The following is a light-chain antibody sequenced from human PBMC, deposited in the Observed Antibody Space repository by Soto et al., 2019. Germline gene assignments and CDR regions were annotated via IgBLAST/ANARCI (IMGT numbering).Light chain of an antibody. CDR1: QSVTSSY. CDR3: QQYGTSPLT. V-gene: IGKV3-20*01. CDR2: GAS. J-gene: IGKJ3*01. Sequence: EIVLTQSPGTLSLSPGERATLSCRASQSVTSSYLAWYRQKPGQAPRLLIYGASSRATGIPDRFSGSGSGTDFTLTISRLEPEDFAVYYCQQYGTSPLTFGPGTKVDLK.